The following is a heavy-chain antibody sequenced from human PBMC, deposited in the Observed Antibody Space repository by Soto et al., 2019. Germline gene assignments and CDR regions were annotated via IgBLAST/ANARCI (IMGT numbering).Heavy chain of an antibody. V-gene: IGHV1-69*13. CDR2: IIPIFGTA. CDR1: GGTFSSYA. J-gene: IGHJ6*02. D-gene: IGHD5-18*01. CDR3: ARVIPAANSYGRGIYYYYYGMDV. Sequence: SVKVSCKASGGTFSSYAISWVRQAPGQGLEWMGGIIPIFGTANYAQKFQGRVTITADESTSTAYMELSSLRSEDTAVYYCARVIPAANSYGRGIYYYYYGMDVWGQGTTVTVSS.